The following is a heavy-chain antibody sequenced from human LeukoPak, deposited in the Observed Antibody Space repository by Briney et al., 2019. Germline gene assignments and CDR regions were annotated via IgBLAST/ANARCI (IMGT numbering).Heavy chain of an antibody. J-gene: IGHJ6*03. V-gene: IGHV4-4*07. CDR3: ARIVATIRPYSGKDCYYYYYMDV. CDR2: IYTSGST. CDR1: GGSISSYY. D-gene: IGHD5-12*01. Sequence: TSETLSLTCTVSGGSISSYYWSWIRQPAGKGLEWIGRIYTSGSTNYNPSLKSRVTMSVDTSKNQFSLKLSSVTAADTAVYYCARIVATIRPYSGKDCYYYYYMDVWGKGTTVTISS.